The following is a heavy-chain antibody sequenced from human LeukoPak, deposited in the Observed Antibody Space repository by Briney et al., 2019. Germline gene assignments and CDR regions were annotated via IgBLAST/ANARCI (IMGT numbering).Heavy chain of an antibody. Sequence: SETLSLTCTVSGGSISSYYWSWIRQPPGKGLEWVGYIYYSGSTNYNPSLKSRVTISVDTSKNQFSLKLSSVTAADTAVYYCARTQWELRFVFDYWGQGTLVTVSS. CDR3: ARTQWELRFVFDY. CDR1: GGSISSYY. CDR2: IYYSGST. V-gene: IGHV4-59*01. J-gene: IGHJ4*02. D-gene: IGHD1-26*01.